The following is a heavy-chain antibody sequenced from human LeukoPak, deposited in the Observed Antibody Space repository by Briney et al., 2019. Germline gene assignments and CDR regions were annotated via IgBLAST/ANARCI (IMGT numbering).Heavy chain of an antibody. CDR3: ARRGILTGYMFDY. D-gene: IGHD3-9*01. CDR1: GYTFTSYC. V-gene: IGHV1-46*03. CDR2: INPSGGST. J-gene: IGHJ4*02. Sequence: ASVKVSCKASGYTFTSYCMHWVRQAPGQGLEWMGIINPSGGSTSYAQKFQGRVTMTRDTSTSTVYMELSSLRSDDTAVYYCARRGILTGYMFDYWGQGTLVTVSS.